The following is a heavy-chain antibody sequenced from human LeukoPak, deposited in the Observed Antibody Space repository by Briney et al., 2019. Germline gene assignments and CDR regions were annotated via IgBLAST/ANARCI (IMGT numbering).Heavy chain of an antibody. Sequence: SETLSLTCTVSGGSISSYYWSWIRQPPGKGLEWIGYIYYSGSTYYNPSLKSRVTISVDTSKNQFSLKLSSVTAADTAVYYCAREYDFWSGRDYWGQGTLVTVSS. D-gene: IGHD3-3*01. V-gene: IGHV4-59*12. CDR2: IYYSGST. CDR3: AREYDFWSGRDY. J-gene: IGHJ4*02. CDR1: GGSISSYY.